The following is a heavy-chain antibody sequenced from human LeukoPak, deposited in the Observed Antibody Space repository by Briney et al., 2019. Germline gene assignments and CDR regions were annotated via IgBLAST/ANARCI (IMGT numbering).Heavy chain of an antibody. CDR1: GGSISGYY. Sequence: KPSETLSLTCTVSGGSISGYYWGWLRQPPGKGLEWIGYLYYSGSTTYNPSLKSRVTISVDTSKTQFSLKLSSVTAADTAVYYCARAGANGIEAAGSLRYWGQGTLVTVSS. D-gene: IGHD6-13*01. CDR3: ARAGANGIEAAGSLRY. CDR2: LYYSGST. V-gene: IGHV4-59*01. J-gene: IGHJ4*02.